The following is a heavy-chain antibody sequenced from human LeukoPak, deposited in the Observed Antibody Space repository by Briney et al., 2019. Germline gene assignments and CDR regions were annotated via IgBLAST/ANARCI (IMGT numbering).Heavy chain of an antibody. CDR1: ACTICSGDYY. CDR2: IYYSEST. D-gene: IGHD5-12*01. V-gene: IGHV4-30-4*01. J-gene: IGHJ5*02. Sequence: SQTLSLTSTVSACTICSGDYYRHWTRQPPGWGLEWIPNIYYSESTYYNPSLKSRVTRSVDTSKNQLSLKLSSVTAADTAVYYCARDKSGYALDTNWFDPWGQGTLVTVSS. CDR3: ARDKSGYALDTNWFDP.